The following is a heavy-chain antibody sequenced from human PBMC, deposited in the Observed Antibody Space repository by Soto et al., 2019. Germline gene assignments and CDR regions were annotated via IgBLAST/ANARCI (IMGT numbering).Heavy chain of an antibody. Sequence: QVQLQESGPGLVKPSETLSLTCTVSGGSISSYYWSWIRQPPGKGLEWIGYIYYSGSTNYNPSLKSRVPISVDTSKNQFSLKLSSVTAADTAVYYCASRTLAYCGGDCSGAFDIWGQGTMVTVSS. CDR1: GGSISSYY. V-gene: IGHV4-59*01. J-gene: IGHJ3*02. CDR2: IYYSGST. CDR3: ASRTLAYCGGDCSGAFDI. D-gene: IGHD2-21*02.